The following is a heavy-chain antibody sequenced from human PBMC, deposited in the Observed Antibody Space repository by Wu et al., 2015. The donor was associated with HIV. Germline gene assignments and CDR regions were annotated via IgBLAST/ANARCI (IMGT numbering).Heavy chain of an antibody. CDR1: GGSLSNYG. D-gene: IGHD5-12*01. CDR2: IIPIYRTT. V-gene: IGHV1-69*13. Sequence: QVQLVQSGAEVKKPGSSVKVSCKASGGSLSNYGISWVRQAPGQGFEWLGRIIPIYRTTNYAQSFHGRVTITADEFTSTAYLELSSLTSDDTAVYYCVGPYTGYAYDTFDVWGQGTLVTVSS. CDR3: VGPYTGYAYDTFDV. J-gene: IGHJ3*01.